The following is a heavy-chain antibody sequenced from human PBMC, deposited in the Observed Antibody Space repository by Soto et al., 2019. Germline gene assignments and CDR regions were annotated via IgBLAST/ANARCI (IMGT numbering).Heavy chain of an antibody. D-gene: IGHD3-9*01. CDR2: ITSASDYI. CDR3: GRVGTGSSTALDI. Sequence: PGGSLRLSCVASGFMFTRSTMNWVRQAPGKGLEWVSSITSASDYIFYADSVKGRFTISRDNAKNSLYLQMNSLRAEDTAVYYCGRVGTGSSTALDIWGQGTMVTVSS. V-gene: IGHV3-21*01. CDR1: GFMFTRST. J-gene: IGHJ3*02.